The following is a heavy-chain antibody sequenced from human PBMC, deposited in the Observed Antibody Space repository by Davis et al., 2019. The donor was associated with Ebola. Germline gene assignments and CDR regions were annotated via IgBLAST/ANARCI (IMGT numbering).Heavy chain of an antibody. CDR1: GFTFSSYA. V-gene: IGHV3-23*01. CDR3: CSGYYRGYFDY. CDR2: ISGSGGST. D-gene: IGHD3-22*01. J-gene: IGHJ4*02. Sequence: ESLKISCAASGFTFSSYAMSWVRQAPGKGLEWVSAISGSGGSTYYADSVKGRFTISRDNSKNTLYLQMNSLRAEDTAVYYCCSGYYRGYFDYWGQGTLVTVSS.